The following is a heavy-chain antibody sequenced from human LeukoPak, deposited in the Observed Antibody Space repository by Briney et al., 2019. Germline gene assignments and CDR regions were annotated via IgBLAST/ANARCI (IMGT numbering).Heavy chain of an antibody. Sequence: GGSLRLSCAASGFTFSSYWMHWVRQAPGKGLVWVSRINIDGSSTSYADSVKGRFPILRGNAKNTVYLQMNSLRAEDTAVYYCAKDPSGRIFGVIIGGVYYFDYWGQGTLVTVSS. CDR1: GFTFSSYW. CDR3: AKDPSGRIFGVIIGGVYYFDY. D-gene: IGHD3-3*01. CDR2: INIDGSST. V-gene: IGHV3-74*01. J-gene: IGHJ4*02.